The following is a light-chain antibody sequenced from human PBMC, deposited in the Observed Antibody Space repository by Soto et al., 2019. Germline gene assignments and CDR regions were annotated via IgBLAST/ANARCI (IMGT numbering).Light chain of an antibody. CDR2: DAS. CDR1: QNISVW. J-gene: IGKJ1*01. CDR3: QKYQSAPT. Sequence: DLQMTQSAFTLSASVGDGVSIIGRARQNISVWLAWYQQRPGKAPKFLMYDASSLETGVPSRFRGSGSGTDFTLTIRSLQPDDSATYYCQKYQSAPTFGQGTKVDI. V-gene: IGKV1-5*02.